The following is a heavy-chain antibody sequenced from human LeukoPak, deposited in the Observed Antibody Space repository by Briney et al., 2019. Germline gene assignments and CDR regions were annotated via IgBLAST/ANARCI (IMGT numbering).Heavy chain of an antibody. Sequence: ASVKVSCKASGYTFTSYGISWVRQAPGQGLEWMGWISAYNGNTNYAQKLQGRVTMTTDTSTSTAYMELRSLRSDDTAVYYCARVPLYAYQLPYYFDYWGQGTLVTVSS. CDR3: ARVPLYAYQLPYYFDY. V-gene: IGHV1-18*01. D-gene: IGHD2-2*01. J-gene: IGHJ4*02. CDR1: GYTFTSYG. CDR2: ISAYNGNT.